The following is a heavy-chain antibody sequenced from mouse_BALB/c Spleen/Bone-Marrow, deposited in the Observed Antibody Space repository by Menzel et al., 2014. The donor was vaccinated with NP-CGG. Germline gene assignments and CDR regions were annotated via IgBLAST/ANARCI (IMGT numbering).Heavy chain of an antibody. CDR3: ARDGDYDWFAY. V-gene: IGHV1-14*01. CDR1: GYTFXSYV. J-gene: IGHJ3*01. Sequence: VQLQQSGPELVKPGASVKMSCKASGYTFXSYVMHWVKQKPGQGLEWIGHINPYNDGTKYNEKFKGKATLTSDKSSSTAYMELSSLTSEDSAVYYCARDGDYDWFAYWGQGTLVTVSA. D-gene: IGHD2-4*01. CDR2: INPYNDGT.